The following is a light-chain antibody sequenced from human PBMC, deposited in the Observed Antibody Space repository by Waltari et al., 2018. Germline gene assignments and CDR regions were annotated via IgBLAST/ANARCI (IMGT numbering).Light chain of an antibody. CDR3: QQYHSRPVLA. Sequence: EIVMTQSPAILSASLGERATLSCRASQSVSTNLALYQGKPGQPPRLLFYDASTRAADNPARFSVSGTGTEFTLTISSLQSEDFVVYYCQQYHSRPVLAFGGGTKVEI. V-gene: IGKV3D-15*01. CDR1: QSVSTN. J-gene: IGKJ4*01. CDR2: DAS.